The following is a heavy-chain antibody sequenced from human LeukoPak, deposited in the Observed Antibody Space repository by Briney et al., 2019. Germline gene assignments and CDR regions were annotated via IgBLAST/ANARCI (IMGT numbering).Heavy chain of an antibody. CDR3: ARGGRGWQAFDI. CDR2: IYYSGST. J-gene: IGHJ3*02. V-gene: IGHV4-38-2*02. CDR1: GYSISSGYY. D-gene: IGHD5-24*01. Sequence: PSETLSLTCTVSGYSISSGYYWGWIRQTPGKGVEWIGSIYYSGSTYYNPSLKSRVTISVDTSKNQFSLKLSSVTAADTAVYYCARGGRGWQAFDIWGQGTMVTVSS.